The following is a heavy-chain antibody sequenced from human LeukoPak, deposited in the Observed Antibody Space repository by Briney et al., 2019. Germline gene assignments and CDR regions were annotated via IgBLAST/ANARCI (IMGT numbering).Heavy chain of an antibody. D-gene: IGHD6-13*01. J-gene: IGHJ4*02. CDR2: ISTYNGNT. V-gene: IGHV1-18*01. CDR1: GYTFTNYG. Sequence: GASVKVSCKASGYTFTNYGLSWARQAPGQGLEWKGWISTYNGNTNYAQKFQGRVTMTTDTSTSTGYMEMRSLRSDDTAVYYCARGGVSNSWYRTPDYWGQGTLVTVSS. CDR3: ARGGVSNSWYRTPDY.